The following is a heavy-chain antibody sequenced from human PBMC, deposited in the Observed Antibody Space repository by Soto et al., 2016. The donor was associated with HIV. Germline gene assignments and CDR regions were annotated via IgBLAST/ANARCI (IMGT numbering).Heavy chain of an antibody. CDR2: INPNSGGT. CDR1: GYTFTGYY. Sequence: QVQLVQSGAEVKKPGASVKVSCKASGYTFTGYYMHWVRQAPGQGLEWMGWINPNSGGTNYAQKFQGRVTMTRDTSISTAYMELSRLRSDDTAVYYCARDTNYYDSSGYYLGGFAYWAREPWSPSPQ. D-gene: IGHD3-22*01. V-gene: IGHV1-2*02. J-gene: IGHJ4*02. CDR3: ARDTNYYDSSGYYLGGFAY.